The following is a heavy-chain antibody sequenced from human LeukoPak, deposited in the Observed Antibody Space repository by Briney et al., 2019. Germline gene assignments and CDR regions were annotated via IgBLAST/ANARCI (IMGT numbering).Heavy chain of an antibody. J-gene: IGHJ4*02. CDR3: ARGDTLMDIEH. CDR1: GGTFSTYV. CDR2: IIPIFDTT. Sequence: PLASVTVSCKASGGTFSTYVITWVRQAPGQGLEWMGGIIPIFDTTHYAQKFQGRVTITADKSTRTTYMEVSSLRSEDTAVYYCARGDTLMDIEHWGQGTLVTVSS. V-gene: IGHV1-69*06. D-gene: IGHD2-2*03.